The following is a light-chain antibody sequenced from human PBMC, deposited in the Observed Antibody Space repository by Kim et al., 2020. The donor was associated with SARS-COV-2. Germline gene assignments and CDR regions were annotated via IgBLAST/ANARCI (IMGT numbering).Light chain of an antibody. Sequence: PPGESATLSCRASQRVSTDLAWYQQKPGQAPRLLIYDASNRATGIPARFSGSGSGADFPLTISGLEPEDFAVYYCQQRSNWPPLTFRGGTKVDIK. V-gene: IGKV3-11*01. J-gene: IGKJ4*01. CDR2: DAS. CDR3: QQRSNWPPLT. CDR1: QRVSTD.